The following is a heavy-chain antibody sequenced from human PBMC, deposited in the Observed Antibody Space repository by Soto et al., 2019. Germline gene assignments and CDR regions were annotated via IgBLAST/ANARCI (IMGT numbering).Heavy chain of an antibody. CDR1: GGSIGSSSYY. Sequence: SETLSLTCTVSGGSIGSSSYYWGWIRQPPGKGLEWIGSIYYSGSTYYNPSLKSRVTISVDTSKNQFSLKLSSVTAADTAVYYCASEGQWLVRYFQHWGQGTLVTVSS. CDR2: IYYSGST. J-gene: IGHJ1*01. CDR3: ASEGQWLVRYFQH. V-gene: IGHV4-39*01. D-gene: IGHD6-19*01.